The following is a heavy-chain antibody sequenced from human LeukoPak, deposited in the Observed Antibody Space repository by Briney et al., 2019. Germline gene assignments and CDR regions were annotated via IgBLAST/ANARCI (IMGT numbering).Heavy chain of an antibody. CDR1: GFTFTTYS. CDR3: ARGAYTYVY. CDR2: ISSTSGYI. D-gene: IGHD5-18*01. J-gene: IGHJ4*02. V-gene: IGHV3-21*04. Sequence: GGSLRLSCVASGFTFTTYSMNWVRRAPGKGLEWVSSISSTSGYIYYADSVKGRFTISRDNAKNSLYLQMNSLRAGDTAAYYCARGAYTYVYWGQGTLVTVSS.